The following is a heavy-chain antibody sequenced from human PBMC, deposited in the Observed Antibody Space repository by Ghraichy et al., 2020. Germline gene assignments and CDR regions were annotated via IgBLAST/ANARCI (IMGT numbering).Heavy chain of an antibody. CDR2: ISSSSSYI. D-gene: IGHD6-13*01. CDR1: GFTFSSYN. Sequence: GGSLRLSCAASGFTFSSYNMNWVCQAPGKGLEWVSSISSSSSYIYYADSVKGRFTISRDNAKNSLYLQMNSLRAEDTAVYYCARDRSPNDYWGQGTLVTVSS. V-gene: IGHV3-21*01. CDR3: ARDRSPNDY. J-gene: IGHJ4*02.